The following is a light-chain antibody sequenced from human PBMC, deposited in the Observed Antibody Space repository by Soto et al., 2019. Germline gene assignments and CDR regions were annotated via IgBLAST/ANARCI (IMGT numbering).Light chain of an antibody. CDR3: QQLNSYPPGLT. Sequence: IQLTQSQSCLSAYVGATLRITCRPTQGISSYLAWYQQKPGKAPKLLIYAASTFQSGVPSRFSGSGSGTDFTLTISSLQPEDFATYYCQQLNSYPPGLTFGGGTKVDIK. J-gene: IGKJ4*01. CDR1: QGISSY. V-gene: IGKV1-9*01. CDR2: AAS.